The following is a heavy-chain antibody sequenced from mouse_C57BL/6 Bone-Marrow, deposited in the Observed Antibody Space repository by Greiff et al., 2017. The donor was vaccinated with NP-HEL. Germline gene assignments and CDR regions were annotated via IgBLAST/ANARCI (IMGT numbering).Heavy chain of an antibody. V-gene: IGHV2-2*01. CDR3: ARSGYDGYYPAWFAY. CDR1: GFSLTSYG. D-gene: IGHD2-3*01. J-gene: IGHJ3*01. CDR2: IWSGGST. Sequence: QVQLKESGPGLVQPSQSLSITCTVSGFSLTSYGVHWVRQSPGKGLEWLGVIWSGGSTDYNAAFISRLSISKDNSKSQVFFKMNSLQADDTAIYYCARSGYDGYYPAWFAYWGQGTLVTVSA.